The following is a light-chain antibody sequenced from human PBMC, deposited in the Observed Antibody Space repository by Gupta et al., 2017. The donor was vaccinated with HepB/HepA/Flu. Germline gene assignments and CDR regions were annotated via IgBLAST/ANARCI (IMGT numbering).Light chain of an antibody. CDR1: QSISTW. CDR3: RQYDGYSCS. Sequence: DIQMTQSPSTLSASVGDRVTITCRASQSISTWLAWYQQKPGKAPKLLIYKASNLESGVPSRFSGSGSGTEFTLTISSLQPDDFATYFCRQYDGYSCSFGQGTKLEIK. CDR2: KAS. V-gene: IGKV1-5*03. J-gene: IGKJ2*04.